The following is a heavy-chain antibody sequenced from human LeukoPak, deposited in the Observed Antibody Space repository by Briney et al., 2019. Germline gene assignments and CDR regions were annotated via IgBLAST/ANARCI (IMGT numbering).Heavy chain of an antibody. J-gene: IGHJ4*02. D-gene: IGHD2-21*02. CDR3: ARDPPIEGVVTMTPDY. V-gene: IGHV1-46*01. Sequence: ASVKVSCKASGYTFTSYYMHWVRQAPGQGLEWMGIINPSGGSTSYAQKFQGRVTMTRDTSTSTVYMELSSLRSEDTAVYYCARDPPIEGVVTMTPDYWGQGTLVTVSS. CDR1: GYTFTSYY. CDR2: INPSGGST.